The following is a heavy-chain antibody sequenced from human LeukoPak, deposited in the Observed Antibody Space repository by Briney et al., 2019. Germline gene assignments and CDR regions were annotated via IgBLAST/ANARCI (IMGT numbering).Heavy chain of an antibody. D-gene: IGHD3-22*01. Sequence: PGGSLRLSCAASEFIFSSYGMSWVRQAPGKGLEWVSAISGSGGSTYYADSVKGRFTISRDNSKNTLYLQMNSLRAEDTAVYYCAKDTPDYDSSGLDYWGQGTLVTVSS. V-gene: IGHV3-23*01. CDR3: AKDTPDYDSSGLDY. J-gene: IGHJ4*02. CDR1: EFIFSSYG. CDR2: ISGSGGST.